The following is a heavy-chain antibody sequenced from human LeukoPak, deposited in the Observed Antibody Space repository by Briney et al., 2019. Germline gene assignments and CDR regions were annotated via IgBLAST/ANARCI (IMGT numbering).Heavy chain of an antibody. J-gene: IGHJ4*02. Sequence: PSETLSHTCTVSGGSINSYYWSWIRQPPGRGLEWIGSIHYSGSTSYNPSLRSRVTISVDKSKNQFFLKLSSVTATDTAVYYCARRVHSSSWSSYFDYWGQETLVTVSS. CDR3: ARRVHSSSWSSYFDY. CDR2: IHYSGST. CDR1: GGSINSYY. V-gene: IGHV4-59*01. D-gene: IGHD6-13*01.